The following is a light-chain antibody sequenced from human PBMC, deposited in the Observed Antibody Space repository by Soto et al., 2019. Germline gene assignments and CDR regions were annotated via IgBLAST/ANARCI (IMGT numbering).Light chain of an antibody. CDR1: TSNIGTNY. Sequence: VVTQPPSASGAPGQMVAISCSGSTSNIGTNYVYWYHQLPGTAPKLLISRNNQRPSGVPDRFSGSKSGTSASLAISGLRSEDEGDYYCAAWDDSLSGHYVFGTGTKVTVL. CDR3: AAWDDSLSGHYV. CDR2: RNN. V-gene: IGLV1-47*01. J-gene: IGLJ1*01.